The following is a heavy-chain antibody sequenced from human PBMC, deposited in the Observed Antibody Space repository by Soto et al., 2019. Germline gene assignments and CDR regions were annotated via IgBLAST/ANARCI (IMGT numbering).Heavy chain of an antibody. J-gene: IGHJ4*02. CDR2: ISHSGGT. CDR1: GDTIRSDY. D-gene: IGHD2-2*01. CDR3: ARDTSEYCSSTNCYV. Sequence: SETLSLTCSVSGDTIRSDYWNWIRQPPGKRLEWIGDISHSGGTNYNPSLKSRVTISGDKSKNQLSLKLSSVTAADTAVYYCARDTSEYCSSTNCYVWGQGTLVTVSS. V-gene: IGHV4-59*12.